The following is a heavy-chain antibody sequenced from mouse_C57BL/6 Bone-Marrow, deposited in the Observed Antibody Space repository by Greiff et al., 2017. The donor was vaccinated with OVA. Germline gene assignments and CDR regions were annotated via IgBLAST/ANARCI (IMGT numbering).Heavy chain of an antibody. CDR3: TPYYYGSSSYWYFDV. V-gene: IGHV14-4*01. Sequence: EVQLQQSGAELVRPGASVKLSCTASGFNIKDDYMHWVKQRPEQGLEWIGWIDPENGDTEYASKFQGKATITADTSSNTAYLQLSSLTSEDTAVYYCTPYYYGSSSYWYFDVWGTGTTVTVSS. J-gene: IGHJ1*03. CDR2: IDPENGDT. CDR1: GFNIKDDY. D-gene: IGHD1-1*01.